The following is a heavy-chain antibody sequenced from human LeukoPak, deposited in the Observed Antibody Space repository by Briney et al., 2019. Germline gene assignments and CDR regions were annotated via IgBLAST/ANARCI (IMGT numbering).Heavy chain of an antibody. Sequence: SETLSLTCAVYGGSFSGYYWSWIRQPPGKGLEWIGEINHSGSTNYNPSLKSRVTISVDTSKNQFSLKLSSVAAADTAVYYCARGIRKGIAAAGYWGQGTLVTVSS. CDR1: GGSFSGYY. CDR2: INHSGST. V-gene: IGHV4-34*01. D-gene: IGHD6-13*01. J-gene: IGHJ4*02. CDR3: ARGIRKGIAAAGY.